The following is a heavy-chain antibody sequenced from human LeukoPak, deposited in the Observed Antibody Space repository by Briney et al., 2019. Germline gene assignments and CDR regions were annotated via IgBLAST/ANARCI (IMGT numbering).Heavy chain of an antibody. CDR1: GYSLIVYY. V-gene: IGHV1-2*02. D-gene: IGHD3-10*01. J-gene: IGHJ4*02. Sequence: ASVKVSCKGSGYSLIVYYIHWVRQAPGQGLEWMGWINPRTGDTNYAPQFQGRLTMARDTSIGTVFMELSRLTSDDTAVYFCARDWELRYSQGGLDNWGQGTLVTVSS. CDR3: ARDWELRYSQGGLDN. CDR2: INPRTGDT.